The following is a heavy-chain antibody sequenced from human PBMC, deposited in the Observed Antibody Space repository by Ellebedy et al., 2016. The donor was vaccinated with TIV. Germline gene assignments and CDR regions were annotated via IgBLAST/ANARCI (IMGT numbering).Heavy chain of an antibody. Sequence: GESLKISXAASGFTLRTYNMNWVREAPGKGLECVSSISSSSSYIYYADSVKGRFTISRDNAKNSLYLQMNSLRAEDTAVYYCAREIYDSNGMDVWGQGTTVTVSS. J-gene: IGHJ6*02. CDR2: ISSSSSYI. CDR3: AREIYDSNGMDV. CDR1: GFTLRTYN. D-gene: IGHD3-22*01. V-gene: IGHV3-21*01.